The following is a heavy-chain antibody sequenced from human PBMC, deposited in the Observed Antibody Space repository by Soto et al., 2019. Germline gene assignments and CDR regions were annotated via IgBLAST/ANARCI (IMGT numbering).Heavy chain of an antibody. Sequence: GGSLRLSCAVSGFTFSNYVMTWVRQAPGKGLEWVSLMSGNGGRIVYADSVKGRFTISRDNSKNTLYLQMNSLRLEDTAVYYCVKDPVWGGSGGDCFVYWDQGTLVNVST. V-gene: IGHV3-23*01. CDR1: GFTFSNYV. CDR2: MSGNGGRI. CDR3: VKDPVWGGSGGDCFVY. D-gene: IGHD3-16*01. J-gene: IGHJ4*01.